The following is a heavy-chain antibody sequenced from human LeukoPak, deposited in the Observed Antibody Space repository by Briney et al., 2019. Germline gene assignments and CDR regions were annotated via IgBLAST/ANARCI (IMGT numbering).Heavy chain of an antibody. D-gene: IGHD5-18*01. Sequence: AQKFQGRVTMTRDTSISTAYMELSRLRSDDTAVYYCARGTRQLWFPYFDYWGQGTLVTASS. J-gene: IGHJ4*02. CDR3: ARGTRQLWFPYFDY. V-gene: IGHV1-2*02.